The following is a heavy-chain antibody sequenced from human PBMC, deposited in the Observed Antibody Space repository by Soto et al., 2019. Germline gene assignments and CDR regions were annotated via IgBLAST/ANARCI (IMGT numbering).Heavy chain of an antibody. CDR1: GGTFSSYT. Sequence: QVQLVQSGAEVKNPGSSVKVSCKASGGTFSSYTISWVRQAPGQGLEWMGRIIPILGIANYAQKFQGRVTITADKSTSTDYRELSSMRSEDTAVYYCARDRANRRGSYCLTWGQGTLVTVSS. J-gene: IGHJ5*02. V-gene: IGHV1-69*08. D-gene: IGHD1-26*01. CDR3: ARDRANRRGSYCLT. CDR2: IIPILGIA.